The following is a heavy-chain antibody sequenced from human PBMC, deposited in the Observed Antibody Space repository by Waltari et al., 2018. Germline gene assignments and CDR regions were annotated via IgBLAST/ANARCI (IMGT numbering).Heavy chain of an antibody. CDR1: GGTFSSYA. D-gene: IGHD6-6*01. Sequence: QVQLVQSGAEVKKPGSSVKVSCKASGGTFSSYAISWVRQAPGQGLEWMGGIIPSIGKANNAKKVQGRGTITADESTSTAYMELSSLRSEDTAVYYWARDQGGYSSSSDWFDPWGQGTLVTVSS. V-gene: IGHV1-69*01. CDR3: ARDQGGYSSSSDWFDP. CDR2: IIPSIGKA. J-gene: IGHJ5*02.